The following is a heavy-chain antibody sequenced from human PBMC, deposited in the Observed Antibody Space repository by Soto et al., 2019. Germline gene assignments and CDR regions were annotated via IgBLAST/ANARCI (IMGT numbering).Heavy chain of an antibody. D-gene: IGHD3-3*01. V-gene: IGHV3-30-3*01. CDR3: ASSSGGVVIYYFDY. CDR1: GFTFSSYA. Sequence: GGSLRLSCAASGFTFSSYAMHWVRQAPGKGLEWVAVISYDGSNKYYAGSVKGRFTISRDNSKNTLYLQMNSLRAEDTAVYYCASSSGGVVIYYFDYWGQGTLVTVSS. CDR2: ISYDGSNK. J-gene: IGHJ4*02.